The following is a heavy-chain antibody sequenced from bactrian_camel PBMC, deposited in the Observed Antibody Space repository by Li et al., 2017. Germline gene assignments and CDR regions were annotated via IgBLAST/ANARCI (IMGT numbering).Heavy chain of an antibody. Sequence: VQLVESGGGLVQPGGSLRLPCAASGFTFSSYDMSWVRQAPGKGLEWVSAINRGGDSTYCADSVKGRFTMFRDNAKNTMYLQMNSLKPEDTAVYYCAADVTGWVISKCPAPLGYWGQGTQVTVS. CDR3: AADVTGWVISKCPAPLGY. CDR2: INRGGDST. J-gene: IGHJ6*01. D-gene: IGHD5*01. CDR1: GFTFSSYD. V-gene: IGHV3S40*01.